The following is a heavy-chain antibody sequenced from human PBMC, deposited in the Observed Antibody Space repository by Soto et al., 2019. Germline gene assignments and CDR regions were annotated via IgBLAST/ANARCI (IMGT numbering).Heavy chain of an antibody. V-gene: IGHV3-23*01. Sequence: SLRLSCAASGFTFSSYAMSWVRQAPGKGLEWVSAISGSGGSTYYADSVKGRFTISRDNARNTLYLHMNSLRDEDTAVYYCARDNNWSYDYWGQGILVTVSS. D-gene: IGHD1-1*01. CDR3: ARDNNWSYDY. CDR2: ISGSGGST. CDR1: GFTFSSYA. J-gene: IGHJ4*02.